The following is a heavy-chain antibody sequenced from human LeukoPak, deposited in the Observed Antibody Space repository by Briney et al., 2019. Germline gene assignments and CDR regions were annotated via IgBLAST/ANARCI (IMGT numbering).Heavy chain of an antibody. J-gene: IGHJ4*02. CDR2: ITGRGDNT. CDR1: GFIFGSSA. Sequence: GGSLRLSCAASGFIFGSSAMSWLRQAPGKGLQWVSTITGRGDNTYYADFLKGRFSISRDNSKDTLYLLMNSLSADDTATYYCAKDHVGTITLRYFDSWGQGTLVTVSS. D-gene: IGHD1-26*01. CDR3: AKDHVGTITLRYFDS. V-gene: IGHV3-23*01.